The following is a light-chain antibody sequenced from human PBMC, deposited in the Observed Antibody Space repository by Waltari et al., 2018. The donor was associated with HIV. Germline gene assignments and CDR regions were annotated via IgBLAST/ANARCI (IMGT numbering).Light chain of an antibody. CDR1: SRDVGGYNY. CDR3: NSYTTSSTLHVV. V-gene: IGLV2-14*03. CDR2: DVS. J-gene: IGLJ2*01. Sequence: QSALTQPASVSGSPGQSITISCTGTSRDVGGYNYVSWYQHHPGKAPKLMIYDVSKRPPGVSPRVSGSKSGNTASLTISGLQAEDEAVYYGNSYTTSSTLHVVFGGGTKLTVL.